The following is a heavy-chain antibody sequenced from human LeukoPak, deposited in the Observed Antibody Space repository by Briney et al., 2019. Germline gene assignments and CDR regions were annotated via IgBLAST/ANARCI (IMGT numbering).Heavy chain of an antibody. CDR1: GGTFSSYA. Sequence: GASVKVSCKASGGTFSSYAISWVRQAPGQGLEWMGGIIPIFGTANYAQKFQGRVTITADESTSTAYMELSSLRSEDTAVYYCARDMHYYSSGYLPTWGFDYWGQGTLVTVSS. J-gene: IGHJ4*02. CDR3: ARDMHYYSSGYLPTWGFDY. D-gene: IGHD3-22*01. V-gene: IGHV1-69*13. CDR2: IIPIFGTA.